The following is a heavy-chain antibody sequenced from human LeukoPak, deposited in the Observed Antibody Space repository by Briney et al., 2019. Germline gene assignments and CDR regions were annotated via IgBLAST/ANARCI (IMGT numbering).Heavy chain of an antibody. CDR2: IDWDDDK. J-gene: IGHJ4*02. CDR1: GFSLSTSGMR. V-gene: IGHV2-70*04. CDR3: ARMAQDCGGDCYSGLYYFDY. D-gene: IGHD2-21*02. Sequence: ESGPALVKPTQTLTLTCTFSGFSLSTSGMRVSWIRQPPGKALEWLARIDWDDDKFYSTSLKTRLTISKDTSKNQVVLTMTNTDPVDTATYYCARMAQDCGGDCYSGLYYFDYWGQGTLVTVSS.